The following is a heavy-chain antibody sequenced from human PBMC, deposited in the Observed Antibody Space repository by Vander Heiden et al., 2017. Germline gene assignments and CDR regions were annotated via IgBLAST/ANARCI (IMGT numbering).Heavy chain of an antibody. D-gene: IGHD6-13*01. CDR2: IYYSGST. CDR3: ARGAYSRDWFDP. Sequence: QVQLQESGPGLVKPSETLSLTCTVSGGSVSSGSYYWSWIRQPPGKGLEWIGYIYYSGSTNYNPSLKSRVTISVDTSKNQFSLKLSSVTAADTAVYFCARGAYSRDWFDPWGQGTLVTVSS. CDR1: GGSVSSGSYY. V-gene: IGHV4-61*01. J-gene: IGHJ5*02.